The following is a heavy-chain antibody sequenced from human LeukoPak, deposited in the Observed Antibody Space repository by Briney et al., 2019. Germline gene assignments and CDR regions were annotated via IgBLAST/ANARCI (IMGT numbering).Heavy chain of an antibody. J-gene: IGHJ4*02. CDR3: ARVDIVTVPSANFDC. Sequence: PSETLSLTCFGSGGSISSNSYYWGWVRQPPGKGLEWIGSIFYSGNTYYNPSLRSRGSISVDTSKNQFSLKLFSVTAVDTAVYYCARVDIVTVPSANFDCSGQGTLVTVSS. D-gene: IGHD2-15*01. CDR1: GGSISSNSYY. V-gene: IGHV4-39*01. CDR2: IFYSGNT.